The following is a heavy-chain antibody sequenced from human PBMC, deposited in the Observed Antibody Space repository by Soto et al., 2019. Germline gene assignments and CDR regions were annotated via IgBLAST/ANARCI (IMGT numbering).Heavy chain of an antibody. J-gene: IGHJ4*02. CDR3: RVTGVSEVDY. CDR2: IYPDSGGT. D-gene: IGHD2-8*01. Sequence: VASVKVSCKTSGYTFSDFYIHWVRQAPGQGLESMGWIYPDSGGTDYAQKFQGRVTMTRDTSISTAYMELSRLRSDDTAVYYCRVTGVSEVDYWGQGTLVTASS. CDR1: GYTFSDFY. V-gene: IGHV1-2*02.